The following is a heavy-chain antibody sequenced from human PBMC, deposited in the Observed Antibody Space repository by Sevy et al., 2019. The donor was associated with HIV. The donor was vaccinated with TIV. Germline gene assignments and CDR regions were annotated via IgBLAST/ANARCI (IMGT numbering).Heavy chain of an antibody. V-gene: IGHV1-69*13. D-gene: IGHD2-8*01. J-gene: IGHJ6*02. CDR3: ASQYCTNGVCYSEYYYYGMDV. CDR1: GGTFSSYA. CDR2: IIPIFGTA. Sequence: ASMKVSCKASGGTFSSYAISWVRQAPGQGLEWMGGIIPIFGTANYSQKFQGRVTITADESTSTAYMELSSLRSEDTAVYYCASQYCTNGVCYSEYYYYGMDVWGQGTTVTVSS.